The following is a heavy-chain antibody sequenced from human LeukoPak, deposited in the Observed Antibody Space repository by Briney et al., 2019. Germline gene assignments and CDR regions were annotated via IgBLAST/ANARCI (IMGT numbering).Heavy chain of an antibody. CDR3: ARPLWFGESPSAPAPFDY. CDR1: GYTFTSYY. D-gene: IGHD3-10*01. J-gene: IGHJ4*02. CDR2: INPSGGST. V-gene: IGHV1-46*01. Sequence: ASVKVSCKASGYTFTSYYMHWVRQAPGQGLEWMGIINPSGGSTSYAQKFQGRVTMTRDMSTSTVYMELSSLRSEDTVVYYCARPLWFGESPSAPAPFDYWGQGTLVSVSS.